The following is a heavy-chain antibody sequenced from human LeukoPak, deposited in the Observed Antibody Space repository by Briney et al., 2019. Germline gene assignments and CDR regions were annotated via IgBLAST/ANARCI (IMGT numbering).Heavy chain of an antibody. CDR1: GGSISGYY. CDR2: LFYSGST. Sequence: SETLSLTCIVSGGSISGYYWSWIRQPPGKGLEWIGYLFYSGSTNYNPSLKSRVTISIDTSKNQFSLKLSSVTAADTAVYYCARLRGYSYGMFDYWGQGTLVTVSS. D-gene: IGHD5-18*01. V-gene: IGHV4-59*08. CDR3: ARLRGYSYGMFDY. J-gene: IGHJ4*02.